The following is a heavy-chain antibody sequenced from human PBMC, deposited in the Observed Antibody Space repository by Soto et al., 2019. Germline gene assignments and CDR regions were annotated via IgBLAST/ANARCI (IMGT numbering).Heavy chain of an antibody. CDR1: GYSSTAYR. CDR2: INPNSGAT. V-gene: IGHV1-2*02. D-gene: IGHD1-7*01. CDR3: AGERRRRRGTTDTWGSKRAWLDL. Sequence: ASVKVSCEACGYSSTAYRIHWVRQAPGQGREWMGWINPNSGATTYAPRFQGSVTMTRDTSRKPPYMDVSRLTSDDTALYYGAGERRRRRGTTDTWGSKRAWLDLWGKGSQVTVSS. J-gene: IGHJ5*02.